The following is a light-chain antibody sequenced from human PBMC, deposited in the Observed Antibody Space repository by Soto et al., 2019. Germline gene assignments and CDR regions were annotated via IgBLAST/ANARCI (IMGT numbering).Light chain of an antibody. Sequence: DIPMTQSPSTLSASVGDRVSITCRASQSISTWLAWYQQKPGKAPKLLIYDASSLESGVPSRFSGSGSGTEFTLTISSLQPDDFASYYCQQYNSDWWTFGQGTKVEIK. V-gene: IGKV1-5*01. J-gene: IGKJ1*01. CDR1: QSISTW. CDR2: DAS. CDR3: QQYNSDWWT.